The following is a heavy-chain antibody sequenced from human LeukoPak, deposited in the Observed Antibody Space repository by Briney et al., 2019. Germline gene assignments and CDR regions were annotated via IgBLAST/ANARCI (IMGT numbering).Heavy chain of an antibody. J-gene: IGHJ4*02. V-gene: IGHV3-23*01. CDR2: ISGSGSGGGT. CDR3: AKDDAWLRFGE. D-gene: IGHD5-12*01. Sequence: GGSLRLSCAASGFTVSSNYMSWVRQAPGKGLEWVSSISGSGSGGGTYYADSVKGRFTISRDNSKNTLYLEVISLAAEDTAVYYCAKDDAWLRFGEWSQGTLVTVSS. CDR1: GFTVSSNY.